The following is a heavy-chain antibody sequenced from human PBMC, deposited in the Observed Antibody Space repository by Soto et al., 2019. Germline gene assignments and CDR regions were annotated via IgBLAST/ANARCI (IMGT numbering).Heavy chain of an antibody. D-gene: IGHD6-13*01. J-gene: IGHJ3*02. V-gene: IGHV3-23*01. CDR3: AKAISSSWAYDAFDI. CDR2: ISGSGGST. Sequence: PGGSLKLPCAASGFTFSSYAISLVRQAPGKGLEWVSAISGSGGSTYYADSVKGRFTISRDNSKNTLYLQMNSLRAEDTAVYYCAKAISSSWAYDAFDIWGQGTMVTVSS. CDR1: GFTFSSYA.